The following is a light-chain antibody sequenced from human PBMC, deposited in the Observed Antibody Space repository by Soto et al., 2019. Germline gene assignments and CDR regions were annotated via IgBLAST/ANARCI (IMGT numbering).Light chain of an antibody. V-gene: IGKV3-11*01. J-gene: IGKJ5*01. Sequence: EIELTQSPATLSLSPGERATLSCRASLSIDNFLAWYQQKPGQAPRLLIYDASNRASGIPARFSGSGSGTDFTLTITSLDPEDFAVYYCQQRSYWPLTFGQGTRLEI. CDR3: QQRSYWPLT. CDR1: LSIDNF. CDR2: DAS.